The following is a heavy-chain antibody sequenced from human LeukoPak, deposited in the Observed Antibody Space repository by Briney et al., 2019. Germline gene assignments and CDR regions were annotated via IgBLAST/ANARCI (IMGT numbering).Heavy chain of an antibody. D-gene: IGHD2-2*01. CDR1: GDSVSSNSAD. Sequence: SQTLSLTCAISGDSVSSNSADWNWIRQSPSRGLEWLGRTYYRSKWYNDYAVSVKSRITINPDTSTNQFSLQLNSVTPEDTAVYYCARGIKNDYQRSYYYYYYMDVWGKGTTVTVSS. J-gene: IGHJ6*03. V-gene: IGHV6-1*01. CDR3: ARGIKNDYQRSYYYYYYMDV. CDR2: TYYRSKWYN.